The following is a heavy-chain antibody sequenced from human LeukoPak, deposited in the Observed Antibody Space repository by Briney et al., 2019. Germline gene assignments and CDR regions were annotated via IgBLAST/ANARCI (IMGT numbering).Heavy chain of an antibody. Sequence: GGSLRLSCAASGFTVSSNYMSWVRQAPGKGLEWVSVIYSGGSTYYADSVKGRFTISRDNSKNTLYLQMNSLRAEDTAVYYCASRKDHDYGDYVWGQGTLVTVSS. CDR1: GFTVSSNY. CDR2: IYSGGST. CDR3: ASRKDHDYGDYV. V-gene: IGHV3-53*01. J-gene: IGHJ4*02. D-gene: IGHD4-17*01.